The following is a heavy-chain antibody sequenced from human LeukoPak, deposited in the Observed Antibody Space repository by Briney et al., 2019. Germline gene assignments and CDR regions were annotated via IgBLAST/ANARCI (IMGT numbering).Heavy chain of an antibody. Sequence: GRSLRLSCAASGFTFSSYAMHWVRQAPGKGLEWVAVISYDGSNKYYADSVKGRFTISRDNSKNTLYLQMNSLRAEDTAVYYCATDQRITIFGVVTNFDYWGQGTLVTVSS. D-gene: IGHD3-3*01. V-gene: IGHV3-30*04. CDR1: GFTFSSYA. CDR3: ATDQRITIFGVVTNFDY. CDR2: ISYDGSNK. J-gene: IGHJ4*02.